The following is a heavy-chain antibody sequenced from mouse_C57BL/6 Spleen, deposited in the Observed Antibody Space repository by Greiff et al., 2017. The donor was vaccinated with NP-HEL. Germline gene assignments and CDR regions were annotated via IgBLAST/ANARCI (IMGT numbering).Heavy chain of an antibody. J-gene: IGHJ4*01. CDR2: IRNKANGYTT. CDR3: ARCGSSYDYAMDY. Sequence: DVKLQESGGGLVQPGGSLSLSCAASGFTFTDYYMSWVRQPPGKALEWLGFIRNKANGYTTEYSASVKGRFTISRDNSQSILYLQMNALRAEDSATYYCARCGSSYDYAMDYWGQGTSVTVSS. V-gene: IGHV7-3*01. D-gene: IGHD1-1*01. CDR1: GFTFTDYY.